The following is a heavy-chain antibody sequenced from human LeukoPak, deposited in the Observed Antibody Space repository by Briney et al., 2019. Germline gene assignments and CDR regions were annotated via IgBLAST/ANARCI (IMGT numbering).Heavy chain of an antibody. CDR3: ARSPMVRGVTTRSYFDY. V-gene: IGHV1-2*02. J-gene: IGHJ4*02. CDR1: GYTFTGYY. Sequence: ASVKVSCKASGYTFTGYYMHWVRQAPGQGLEWMGWINPNSGGTNYAQKFQGRVTITRNTSISTAYMELSSLRSEDTAVYYCARSPMVRGVTTRSYFDYWGQGTLVTVSS. CDR2: INPNSGGT. D-gene: IGHD3-10*01.